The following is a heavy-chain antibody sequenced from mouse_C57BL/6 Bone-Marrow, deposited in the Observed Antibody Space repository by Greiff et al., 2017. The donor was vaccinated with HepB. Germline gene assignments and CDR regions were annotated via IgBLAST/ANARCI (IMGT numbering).Heavy chain of an antibody. J-gene: IGHJ1*03. CDR3: ARACTGYFDV. V-gene: IGHV1-54*01. Sequence: VQLQQSGAELVRPGTSVKVSCKASGYAFTNYLIEWVKQRPGQGLEWIGVINPGSGGTNYNEKFKGKATLTADKSSSTAYMQLSILTSEDSAVYYCARACTGYFDVWGTGTTVTVSS. CDR1: GYAFTNYL. CDR2: INPGSGGT. D-gene: IGHD1-1*01.